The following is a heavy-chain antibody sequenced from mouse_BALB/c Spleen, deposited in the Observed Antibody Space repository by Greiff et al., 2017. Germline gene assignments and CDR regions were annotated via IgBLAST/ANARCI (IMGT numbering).Heavy chain of an antibody. V-gene: IGHV5-17*02. CDR2: ISSGSSTI. J-gene: IGHJ3*01. D-gene: IGHD2-1*01. CDR3: ARSGYYGNFLAY. Sequence: EVQGVESGGGLVQPGGSRKLSCAASGFTFSSFGMHWVRQAPEKGLEWVAYISSGSSTIYYADTVKGRFTISRDNPKNTLFLQMTSLRSEDTAMYYCARSGYYGNFLAYWGQGTLVTVSA. CDR1: GFTFSSFG.